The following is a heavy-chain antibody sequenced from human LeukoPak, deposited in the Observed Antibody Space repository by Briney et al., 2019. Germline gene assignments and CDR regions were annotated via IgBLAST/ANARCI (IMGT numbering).Heavy chain of an antibody. CDR1: GGSISSYY. CDR3: AREAPAWEGGMDV. D-gene: IGHD1-26*01. CDR2: IYYSGSA. Sequence: SETLSLTCTVSGGSISSYYWSWIRQPPGKGLEWIGYIYYSGSANYNPSLKSRVTISVDTSKNQFSLKLSSVTAADTAVYYCAREAPAWEGGMDVWGQGTTVTVSS. J-gene: IGHJ6*02. V-gene: IGHV4-59*01.